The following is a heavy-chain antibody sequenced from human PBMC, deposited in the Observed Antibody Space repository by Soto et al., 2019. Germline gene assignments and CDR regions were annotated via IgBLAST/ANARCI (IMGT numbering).Heavy chain of an antibody. D-gene: IGHD3-22*01. CDR1: GFSLSTSGVG. CDR3: ANSPPYDSSGYFDY. Sequence: SGPTLVNPTQTLTLTCTFSGFSLSTSGVGVGWIRQPPGKALEWLALIYWNDDKRYSPSLKSRLTITKDTSKNQVVLTMTNMDPVDTATYYCANSPPYDSSGYFDYWGQGTLVTVSS. CDR2: IYWNDDK. V-gene: IGHV2-5*01. J-gene: IGHJ4*02.